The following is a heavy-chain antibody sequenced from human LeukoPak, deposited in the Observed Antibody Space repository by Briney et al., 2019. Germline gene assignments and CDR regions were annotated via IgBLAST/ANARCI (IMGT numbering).Heavy chain of an antibody. D-gene: IGHD5-12*01. Sequence: SQTLSLTCAISGHSVSSNSAAWTWIRQSPSRGLEWLGRTYYRSKWYNDYAVSVRSRITINPDTSKNQFSLQLNSVTPEDAAVYYCARWLLYYYAMDVWGQGTTVTVSS. J-gene: IGHJ6*02. CDR2: TYYRSKWYN. CDR1: GHSVSSNSAA. CDR3: ARWLLYYYAMDV. V-gene: IGHV6-1*01.